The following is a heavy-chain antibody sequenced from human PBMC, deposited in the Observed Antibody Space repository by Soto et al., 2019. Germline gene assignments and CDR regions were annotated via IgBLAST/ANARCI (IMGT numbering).Heavy chain of an antibody. V-gene: IGHV4-31*03. Sequence: QVQLQESGPGLVKPSQTLSLTCTVSGGSISSGGYYWSWIRQHPGKGLEWIGYIYYSGSTYYNPSRTSRVTRSVDTSKNQFSLKLSSVTAADTAVYYCASERWLRSTYYGMDAWGQGTTVTVSS. CDR2: IYYSGST. CDR3: ASERWLRSTYYGMDA. CDR1: GGSISSGGYY. D-gene: IGHD5-12*01. J-gene: IGHJ6*02.